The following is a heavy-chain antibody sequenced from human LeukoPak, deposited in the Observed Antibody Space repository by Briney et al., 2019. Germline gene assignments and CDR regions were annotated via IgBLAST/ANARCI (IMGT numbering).Heavy chain of an antibody. CDR2: INPNSGGT. CDR3: ARDSRVSTGWPYYCDY. J-gene: IGHJ4*02. D-gene: IGHD6-19*01. CDR1: GYTFTGYY. V-gene: IGHV1-2*02. Sequence: ASVKVSCKASGYTFTGYYMHWVRQAPGQGLEWMEWINPNSGGTNYAQKFQGGVTMTRDTSISTAYMELSRLTSDDTAVYYCARDSRVSTGWPYYCDYWGQGTLVTVSS.